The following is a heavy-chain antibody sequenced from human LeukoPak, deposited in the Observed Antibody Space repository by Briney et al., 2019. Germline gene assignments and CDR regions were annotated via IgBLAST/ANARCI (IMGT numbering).Heavy chain of an antibody. Sequence: GGSLSLSCSASGFLFSNYAMHWVRQAPGKGLEYVSAISSNGGSTYYADSVKGRFTISRDNSKNTLYLQMSSLRAEDTAVYYCVKGKGIAVTSLDYWGQGTLVTVSS. CDR2: ISSNGGST. V-gene: IGHV3-64D*06. J-gene: IGHJ4*02. CDR3: VKGKGIAVTSLDY. D-gene: IGHD6-19*01. CDR1: GFLFSNYA.